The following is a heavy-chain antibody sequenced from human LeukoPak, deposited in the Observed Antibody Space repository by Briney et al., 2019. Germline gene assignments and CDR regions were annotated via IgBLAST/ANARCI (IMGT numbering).Heavy chain of an antibody. D-gene: IGHD6-13*01. CDR1: GYTFTSYD. J-gene: IGHJ5*01. CDR3: ARGCDSSSWYDW. CDR2: MNPNSGNT. V-gene: IGHV1-8*01. Sequence: VSVKVSCKASGYTFTSYDINWVRQATGQGLEWMGWMNPNSGNTGYAQKFQGRVTMTRNTSISTAYMELSSLRSEDTAVYYCARGCDSSSWYDWWGQGTLVTVSS.